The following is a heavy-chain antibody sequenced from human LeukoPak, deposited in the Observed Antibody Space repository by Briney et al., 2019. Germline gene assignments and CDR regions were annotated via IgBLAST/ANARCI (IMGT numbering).Heavy chain of an antibody. D-gene: IGHD5-18*01. CDR2: ISAYNGNT. J-gene: IGHJ5*02. Sequence: ASVTVSFTASGYTFTIYGISWVRQAPGQGLEWMGWISAYNGNTNYAQKLQGRVTMTTDTSTSTAYMELRSLRSDDTAVYYCARGDTYWFDPWGQGTLVTVSS. CDR3: ARGDTYWFDP. V-gene: IGHV1-18*01. CDR1: GYTFTIYG.